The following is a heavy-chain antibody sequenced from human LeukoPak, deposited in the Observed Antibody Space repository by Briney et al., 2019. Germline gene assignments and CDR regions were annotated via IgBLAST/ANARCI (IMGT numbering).Heavy chain of an antibody. CDR1: GGSISSSSYY. D-gene: IGHD3-10*01. V-gene: IGHV4-39*07. CDR2: IYYSGST. Sequence: SETLSLTCTVSGGSISSSSYYWGWIRQPPGKGLEWIGSIYYSGSTYYYPSLKSRVTISVDTSKNQFSLKLSSVTAADTAVYYCARANSPPIGVFDYWGQGTLVTVSS. CDR3: ARANSPPIGVFDY. J-gene: IGHJ4*02.